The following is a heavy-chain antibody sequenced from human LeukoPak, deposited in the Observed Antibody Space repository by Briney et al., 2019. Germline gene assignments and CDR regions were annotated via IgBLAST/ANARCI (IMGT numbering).Heavy chain of an antibody. Sequence: ASVKVSCKASGGTFSSYAISWVRQAPGQGLEWMGGIIPIFGTAHYAQKFQGRVTITADESTSTAYMELSSLRSEDTAVYYCARRRGLLAANRNWFDPWGQGTLVTVSS. CDR1: GGTFSSYA. CDR3: ARRRGLLAANRNWFDP. D-gene: IGHD2-21*01. J-gene: IGHJ5*02. V-gene: IGHV1-69*01. CDR2: IIPIFGTA.